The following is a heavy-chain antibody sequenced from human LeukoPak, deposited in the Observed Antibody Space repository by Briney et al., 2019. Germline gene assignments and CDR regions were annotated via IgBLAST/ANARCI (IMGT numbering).Heavy chain of an antibody. J-gene: IGHJ4*02. D-gene: IGHD1-1*01. Sequence: GGSLRLSCAASGFTPSSYEMNWVRPAPGEGLEWVSYISSSGSAVYYADSVKGRFTISRDNAKNSLYLQMNSLRAEDTAVYYCARFNWNDVSYWGQGTLVTVSS. V-gene: IGHV3-48*03. CDR2: ISSSGSAV. CDR3: ARFNWNDVSY. CDR1: GFTPSSYE.